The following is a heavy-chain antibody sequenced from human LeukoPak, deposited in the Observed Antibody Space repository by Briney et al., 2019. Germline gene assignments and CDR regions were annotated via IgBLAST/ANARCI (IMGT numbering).Heavy chain of an antibody. Sequence: GGSLRLSCAASGFTFSSYEMNWVRQAPGKGLEWVSYITSSGSTIYYADSVKGRFTISRDNAKNSLYLQMNSLRDEDTAVYYCAARPKANEIGNTSRWSDYWGQGTLVSVSS. V-gene: IGHV3-48*03. D-gene: IGHD6-13*01. J-gene: IGHJ4*02. CDR2: ITSSGSTI. CDR1: GFTFSSYE. CDR3: AARPKANEIGNTSRWSDY.